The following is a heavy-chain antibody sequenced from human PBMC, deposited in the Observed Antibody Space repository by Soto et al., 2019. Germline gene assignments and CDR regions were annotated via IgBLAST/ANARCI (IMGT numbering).Heavy chain of an antibody. V-gene: IGHV3-21*01. J-gene: IGHJ4*02. CDR1: GFTFSSYS. D-gene: IGHD2-21*02. CDR3: ERDGKKLVVTATTYYY. Sequence: EVQLVESGGGLVKPGGSLRLSCAASGFTFSSYSMNWVRQAPGKGLEWVSSISSSSSYIYYADSVKGRFTISRDNAKNSLYLQMNRLRAEDTAVYYCERDGKKLVVTATTYYYWGQGTLVTVSS. CDR2: ISSSSSYI.